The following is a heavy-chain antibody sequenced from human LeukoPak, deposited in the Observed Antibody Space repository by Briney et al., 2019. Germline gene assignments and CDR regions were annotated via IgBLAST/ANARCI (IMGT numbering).Heavy chain of an antibody. V-gene: IGHV4-59*02. CDR2: SHHSGTT. Sequence: KSSETLSLTCTVSGGSVNTYYWSWFRQPPGGGLEWIAYSHHSGTTRYNPSLMSRVTISLDTSKNQISLKLSSVTAADTAIYYCARTLDHGSADPWGQGTLVTVSS. CDR1: GGSVNTYY. CDR3: ARTLDHGSADP. D-gene: IGHD4-17*01. J-gene: IGHJ5*02.